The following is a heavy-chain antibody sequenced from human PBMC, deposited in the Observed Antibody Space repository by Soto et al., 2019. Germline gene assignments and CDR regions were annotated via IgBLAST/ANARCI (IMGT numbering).Heavy chain of an antibody. CDR2: ISSSSSYI. J-gene: IGHJ6*02. CDR3: ARDGGYYDSSGYYGMDV. V-gene: IGHV3-21*01. Sequence: GGSLRLSCAASGFTLISYTMNWVRQAPGKGLEWVSSISSSSSYIYYADSVKGRFTISRDNAKNSLYLQMNSLRAEDTAVYYCARDGGYYDSSGYYGMDVWGQGTTVTVSS. D-gene: IGHD3-22*01. CDR1: GFTLISYT.